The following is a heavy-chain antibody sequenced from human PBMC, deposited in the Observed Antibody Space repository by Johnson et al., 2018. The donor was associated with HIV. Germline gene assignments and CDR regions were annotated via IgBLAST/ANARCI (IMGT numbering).Heavy chain of an antibody. CDR3: ARVHSGGAFDI. V-gene: IGHV3-66*01. J-gene: IGHJ3*02. Sequence: VQLVESGGGLVQPGGSLRLSCAASGITVSSSYMSWVRQAPGKGLEWVSVIYSGGSTYYADSVKGRFTISRDNSKNTLYLQMNSLRAEDTAVYYCARVHSGGAFDIWGQGTMVTVSS. CDR1: GITVSSSY. CDR2: IYSGGST.